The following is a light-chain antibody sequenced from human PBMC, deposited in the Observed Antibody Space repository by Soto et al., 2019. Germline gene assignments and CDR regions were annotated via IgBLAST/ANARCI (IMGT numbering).Light chain of an antibody. CDR3: QSYDSSLSEV. V-gene: IGLV1-40*01. J-gene: IGLJ1*01. CDR1: SSNIGAGYD. CDR2: GNS. Sequence: QPVLTQPPSVSGAPGQRVTISSTGSSSNIGAGYDVHWYQQLPGTAPKLLIYGNSNRPSGVPDRFSGSKSGTSASLAITGLQAEDEADYYCQSYDSSLSEVFGTGTKVTVL.